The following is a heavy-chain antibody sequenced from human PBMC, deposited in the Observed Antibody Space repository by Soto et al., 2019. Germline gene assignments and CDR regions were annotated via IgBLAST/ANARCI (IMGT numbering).Heavy chain of an antibody. CDR3: ASTGYCISTSCYPYNWFDP. CDR1: GYTFTGYY. Sequence: EASVKVSCKASGYTFTGYYMHWVRQAPGQGLEWMGGIIPIFGTANYAQKFQGRVTITADESTSTAYMELSSLRSEDTAVYYCASTGYCISTSCYPYNWFDPWGQGTLVTVSS. V-gene: IGHV1-69*13. D-gene: IGHD2-2*03. J-gene: IGHJ5*02. CDR2: IIPIFGTA.